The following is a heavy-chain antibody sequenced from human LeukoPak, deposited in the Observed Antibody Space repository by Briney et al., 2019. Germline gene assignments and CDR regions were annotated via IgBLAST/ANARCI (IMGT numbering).Heavy chain of an antibody. J-gene: IGHJ6*03. Sequence: SETLSLTCTVSGGSISSYYWSWVRQPPGKGLEWLGYIYYSGSTNYNPSLKSGGTIAVKTSKNQFSQKRSSVPAADTAVYSCARVRYYYYMAVWGKGPTVTISS. CDR3: ARVRYYYYMAV. CDR2: IYYSGST. V-gene: IGHV4-59*01. CDR1: GGSISSYY.